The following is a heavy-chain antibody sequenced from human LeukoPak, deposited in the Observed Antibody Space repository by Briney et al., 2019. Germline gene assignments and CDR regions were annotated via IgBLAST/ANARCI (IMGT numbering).Heavy chain of an antibody. CDR1: ENTFTNYY. D-gene: IGHD6-19*01. CDR3: ARVVADSSGWETLDY. CDR2: INPNGGRT. V-gene: IGHV1-46*01. Sequence: ASVKVSCKASENTFTNYYMHWVRQAPGQGLEWLGLINPNGGRTAYAQNFQGRVTMTRDTSTTTLYLELSSLRSDDTAVYYCARVVADSSGWETLDYWGQGTLVTVSS. J-gene: IGHJ4*02.